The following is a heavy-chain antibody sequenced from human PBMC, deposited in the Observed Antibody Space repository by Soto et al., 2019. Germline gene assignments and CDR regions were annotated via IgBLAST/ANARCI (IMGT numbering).Heavy chain of an antibody. CDR3: VRDGMPLFGDSIDF. Sequence: GGSLRLSCATSGFSFGDYAMTWFRQAPGKGLEWVGFIRSEAHGGTPQYAASVKGRFNISRDDSRGIAYLQMSSLKTEDTAVYYCVRDGMPLFGDSIDFWGQGTLVTVSS. J-gene: IGHJ4*02. D-gene: IGHD4-17*01. V-gene: IGHV3-49*03. CDR1: GFSFGDYA. CDR2: IRSEAHGGTP.